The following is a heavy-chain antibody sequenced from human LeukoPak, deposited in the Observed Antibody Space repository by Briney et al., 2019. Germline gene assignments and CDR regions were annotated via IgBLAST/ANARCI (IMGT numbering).Heavy chain of an antibody. V-gene: IGHV3-49*04. J-gene: IGHJ3*02. Sequence: GGSLRLSCTASGFTFGDYAMSWVPQAPGKGLEWVGFIRSKAYGGTTEYAASVKGRFTISRDDSKSIAYLQMNSLKTEDTAVYYCTRDFFSYSGSFWASFDIWGQGTMVTVSS. CDR1: GFTFGDYA. CDR3: TRDFFSYSGSFWASFDI. CDR2: IRSKAYGGTT. D-gene: IGHD1-26*01.